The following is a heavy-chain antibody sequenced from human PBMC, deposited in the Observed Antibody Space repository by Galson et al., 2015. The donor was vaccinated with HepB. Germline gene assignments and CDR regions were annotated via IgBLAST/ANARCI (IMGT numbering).Heavy chain of an antibody. CDR2: INPNSGGT. Sequence: SVKVSCKASGYTFTGFYINWVRQAPGQGLEWMGWINPNSGGTNYAQKFQDRVTMTRDKSISTAYMELSRLRSDDTAVYYCARGAYCSGGSCYPYYYYYMNGCGRGTTATVSS. CDR3: ARGAYCSGGSCYPYYYYYMNG. D-gene: IGHD2-15*01. CDR1: GYTFTGFY. J-gene: IGHJ6*03. V-gene: IGHV1-2*02.